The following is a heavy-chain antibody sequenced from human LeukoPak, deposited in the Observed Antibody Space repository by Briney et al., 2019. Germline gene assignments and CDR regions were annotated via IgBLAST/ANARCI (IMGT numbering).Heavy chain of an antibody. CDR2: INAGNGNT. CDR1: GYTFTSCA. J-gene: IGHJ4*02. V-gene: IGHV1-3*01. D-gene: IGHD2-15*01. CDR3: ARDLGYPFTIDY. Sequence: ASVKVSCKASGYTFTSCAMHWVRQAPGQRLEWMGWINAGNGNTKYSQEFQGRVTITRDTSTSTAYMELRSLRSDDTAVYYCARDLGYPFTIDYWGQGTLVTVSS.